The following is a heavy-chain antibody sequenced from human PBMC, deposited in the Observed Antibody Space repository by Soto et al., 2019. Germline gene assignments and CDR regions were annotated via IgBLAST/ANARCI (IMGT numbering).Heavy chain of an antibody. D-gene: IGHD6-19*01. CDR3: ARDRDPGQWLTTNHFDF. CDR1: GFPFSNYG. CDR2: IWYHGSNK. V-gene: IGHV3-33*01. J-gene: IGHJ4*02. Sequence: QVQLVESGGGVVQPGGSLRLSCAASGFPFSNYGMHWVRQAPGKGLEWEAVIWYHGSNKYYADSVKGRFTISRDNSKNTLYLQMNSLRAEDTAVYYCARDRDPGQWLTTNHFDFWGQGTLVTVSS.